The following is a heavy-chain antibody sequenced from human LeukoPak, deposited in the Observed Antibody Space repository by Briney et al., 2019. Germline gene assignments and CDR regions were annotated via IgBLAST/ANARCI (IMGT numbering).Heavy chain of an antibody. CDR1: GFTFSSYG. V-gene: IGHV3-30*02. CDR3: ARGGYGDGTPFDI. CDR2: IQYDGSNK. D-gene: IGHD4-17*01. Sequence: GSLSLSCAASGFTFSSYGMHWVRQAPGKGLEWVAFIQYDGSNKYYADSVKGRFTISRDNAKNTLYLQMNSLRAEDTAVYYCARGGYGDGTPFDIWGQGTMVTVSS. J-gene: IGHJ3*02.